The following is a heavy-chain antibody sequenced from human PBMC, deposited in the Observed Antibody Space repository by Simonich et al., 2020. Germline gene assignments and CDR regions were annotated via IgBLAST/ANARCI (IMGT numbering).Heavy chain of an antibody. CDR1: GYTFTGYY. CDR3: ARGALTGDYYYMDV. J-gene: IGHJ6*03. Sequence: QVQLVQSGAEVKKPGASVKVSCKASGYTFTGYYMHWVRQAPGQGLEGMGRLHPNSGGTNYAKKFQGRVTMTRDTSISTAYMELSRLRSDDTAVYYCARGALTGDYYYMDVWGKGTTVTVSS. CDR2: LHPNSGGT. V-gene: IGHV1-2*02. D-gene: IGHD7-27*01.